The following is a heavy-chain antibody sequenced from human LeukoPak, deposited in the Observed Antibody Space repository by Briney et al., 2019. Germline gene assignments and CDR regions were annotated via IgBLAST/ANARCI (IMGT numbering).Heavy chain of an antibody. D-gene: IGHD6-13*01. J-gene: IGHJ4*02. CDR3: ARLRPSIGAAGTFDY. Sequence: SETLSLTCTVSGVSISSYYWSWIRQPPGKGLEWIGYIYYTGSTKYNASLKSRATISVDTSKNQFSLKLSSVTAADTAVYYCARLRPSIGAAGTFDYWGQGTLVTVSS. V-gene: IGHV4-59*08. CDR2: IYYTGST. CDR1: GVSISSYY.